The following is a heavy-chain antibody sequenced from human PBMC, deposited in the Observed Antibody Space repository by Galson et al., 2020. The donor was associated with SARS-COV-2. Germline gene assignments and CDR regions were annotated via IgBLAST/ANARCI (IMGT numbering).Heavy chain of an antibody. V-gene: IGHV4-59*01. CDR3: AGVYVDPYYYCGMDV. CDR2: IYNSGST. J-gene: IGHJ6*02. Sequence: SETLSLTCTVSGGSISSYYWSWIRQPPGKGLERNGYIYNSGSTNNNHTPTSRVTITVETSKNQNSLKLSSVTAADTDVYYCAGVYVDPYYYCGMDVWGQGTTVTVSS. D-gene: IGHD4-17*01. CDR1: GGSISSYY.